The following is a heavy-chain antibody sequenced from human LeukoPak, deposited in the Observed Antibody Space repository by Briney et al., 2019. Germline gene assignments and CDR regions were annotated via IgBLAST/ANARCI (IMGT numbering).Heavy chain of an antibody. CDR3: ARDQYYYGSGSYYRKTDFDY. J-gene: IGHJ4*02. V-gene: IGHV1-18*01. Sequence: ASVEVSCKASGYTFTSYGISWVRQAPGQGLEWMGWISAYNGNTNYAQKLQGRVTMTTDTSTSTAYMELRSLRSDETAVYYCARDQYYYGSGSYYRKTDFDYWGQGTLVTVSS. D-gene: IGHD3-10*01. CDR1: GYTFTSYG. CDR2: ISAYNGNT.